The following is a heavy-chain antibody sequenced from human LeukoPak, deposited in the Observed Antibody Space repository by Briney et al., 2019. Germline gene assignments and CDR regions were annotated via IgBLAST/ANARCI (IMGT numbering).Heavy chain of an antibody. CDR2: IWYDGSNK. Sequence: GGSLRLSCAASGFTFSSYGMHWVRQAPGKGLEWVAVIWYDGSNKYYADSVRGRFTISRDNSKNTLYLQMNSLRAEDTAVYYCARVPHRGVATIINFDYWGQGTLVTVSS. J-gene: IGHJ4*02. CDR1: GFTFSSYG. V-gene: IGHV3-33*01. CDR3: ARVPHRGVATIINFDY. D-gene: IGHD5-12*01.